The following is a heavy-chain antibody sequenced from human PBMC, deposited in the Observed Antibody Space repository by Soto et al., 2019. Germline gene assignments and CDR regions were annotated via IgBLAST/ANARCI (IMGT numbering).Heavy chain of an antibody. CDR2: IYHTGSV. V-gene: IGHV4-38-2*01. CDR3: ARTFDYYGMDV. CDR1: GYSIASGYY. Sequence: SETLSLTCAVSGYSIASGYYWAWIRQSPGKGLEWIGSIYHTGSVYYNPSLNSRVAVSLDTSRNHFSLKLTSVTAADTAVYYCARTFDYYGMDVWGQGTTVTVSS. J-gene: IGHJ6*02.